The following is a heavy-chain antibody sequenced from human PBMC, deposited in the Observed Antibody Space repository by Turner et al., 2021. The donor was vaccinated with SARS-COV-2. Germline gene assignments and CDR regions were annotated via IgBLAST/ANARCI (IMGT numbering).Heavy chain of an antibody. J-gene: IGHJ6*02. CDR2: INPNSGGT. D-gene: IGHD3-10*01. Sequence: QVQLVQSGAEVKKPGDSAKVSCKASGNTITGYYMHWVLQAPGQGLEWMGWINPNSGGTNYAQKFQGRVTMTRDTSISTAYMELSRLRSDDTAVYYCARDQFDGMDVWGQGTTVTVSS. CDR1: GNTITGYY. CDR3: ARDQFDGMDV. V-gene: IGHV1-2*02.